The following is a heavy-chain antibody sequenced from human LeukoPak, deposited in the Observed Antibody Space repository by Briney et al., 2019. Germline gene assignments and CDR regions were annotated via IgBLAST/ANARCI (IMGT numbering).Heavy chain of an antibody. J-gene: IGHJ4*02. CDR2: ISAYNGNT. D-gene: IGHD2-2*01. CDR1: GYTFTSYG. V-gene: IGHV1-18*01. CDR3: ARLSRGYCSSTSCSMLDY. Sequence: ASVKVSSKASGYTFTSYGISWVRQAPGQGLEWMGWISAYNGNTNYAQKLQGRVTMTTDTSTSTAYMELRSLRSDDTAVYYCARLSRGYCSSTSCSMLDYWGQGTLVTVSS.